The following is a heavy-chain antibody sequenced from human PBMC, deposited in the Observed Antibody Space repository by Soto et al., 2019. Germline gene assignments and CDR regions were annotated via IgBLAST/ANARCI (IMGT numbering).Heavy chain of an antibody. Sequence: SETLSLTCTVSCGSIRGGDFYWTWIRQPAGKGLEWIGYIYSSASTSYNPYVKSRVTISRDTSKNQFSLKLSSVTAGDTAVYYRARLILAFTETFDYWGQGTMVTVSS. CDR3: ARLILAFTETFDY. V-gene: IGHV4-30-4*01. D-gene: IGHD2-15*01. J-gene: IGHJ4*02. CDR2: IYSSAST. CDR1: CGSIRGGDFY.